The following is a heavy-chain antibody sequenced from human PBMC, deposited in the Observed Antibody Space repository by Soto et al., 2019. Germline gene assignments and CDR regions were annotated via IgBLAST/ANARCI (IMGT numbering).Heavy chain of an antibody. J-gene: IGHJ3*02. D-gene: IGHD6-25*01. V-gene: IGHV4-39*01. CDR3: ARQGMAAGAFDI. Sequence: QLQLQESGPELVKPSETLSLTCTVSGGSISSSSYYWGWIRQPPGKGLEWIGSIYYSGSTYYNPSLKSRVTISVDTSKNQFSLKLSSVTAADTAVYYCARQGMAAGAFDIWGQGTMVTVSS. CDR1: GGSISSSSYY. CDR2: IYYSGST.